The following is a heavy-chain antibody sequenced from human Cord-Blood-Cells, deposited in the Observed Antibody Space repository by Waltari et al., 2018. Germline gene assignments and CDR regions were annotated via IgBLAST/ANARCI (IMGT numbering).Heavy chain of an antibody. CDR1: GGTFSRYA. J-gene: IGHJ6*02. CDR3: ARDEARGYSYGYYYYYYGMDV. V-gene: IGHV1-69*01. Sequence: QVQLVQSGAEVKKPGSSVKVSCKASGGTFSRYAISWVRQAPGQGLEWRGGVIPIFGTANYAQKFQGRVTITADESTSTAYMELSSLRSEDTAVYYCARDEARGYSYGYYYYYYGMDVWGQGTTVTVSS. D-gene: IGHD5-18*01. CDR2: VIPIFGTA.